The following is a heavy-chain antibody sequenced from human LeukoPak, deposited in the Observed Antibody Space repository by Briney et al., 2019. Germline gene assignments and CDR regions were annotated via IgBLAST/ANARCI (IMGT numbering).Heavy chain of an antibody. J-gene: IGHJ5*02. D-gene: IGHD1-26*01. CDR2: IYYSGST. Sequence: SETLSLTCTVSGGSISSYYWSWIRQPPGKGLEWIGYIYYSGSTNYNPSLKSRVTISVDTSKNQFSLKLSSVTAADTAVYYCARGGAGWFDPWGQGTLVTVSS. CDR1: GGSISSYY. CDR3: ARGGAGWFDP. V-gene: IGHV4-59*12.